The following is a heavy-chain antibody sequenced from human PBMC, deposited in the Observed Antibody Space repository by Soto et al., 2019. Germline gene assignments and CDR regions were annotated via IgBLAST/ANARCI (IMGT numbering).Heavy chain of an antibody. Sequence: GGSLRLSCAASGFTFNIYAMTWVRQAPGKGLEWVSTTGATGRTTYYSDAVKGRLTVSRDNSKNTLDLQMSNLRAEDTAVYYCATVHNTSRSFDYRGQGTLVTVSS. J-gene: IGHJ4*02. CDR1: GFTFNIYA. D-gene: IGHD1-20*01. V-gene: IGHV3-23*01. CDR3: ATVHNTSRSFDY. CDR2: TGATGRTT.